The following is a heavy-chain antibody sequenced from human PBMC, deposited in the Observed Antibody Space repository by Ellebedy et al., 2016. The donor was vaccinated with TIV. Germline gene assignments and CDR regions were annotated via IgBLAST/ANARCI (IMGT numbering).Heavy chain of an antibody. CDR2: INPNSGGT. CDR3: ATFPYISASSAY. D-gene: IGHD6-25*01. CDR1: GYTFTSYG. J-gene: IGHJ4*02. V-gene: IGHV1-2*02. Sequence: ASVKVSCKASGYTFTSYGISWVRQAPGQGLEWMGWINPNSGGTNYAQKFQGRVTMTRDTSISTGYMELSGLKSDDTAVYYCATFPYISASSAYWGQGTLVTVSS.